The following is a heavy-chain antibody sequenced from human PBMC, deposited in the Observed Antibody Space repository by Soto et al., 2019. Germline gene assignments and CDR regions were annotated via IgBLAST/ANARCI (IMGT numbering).Heavy chain of an antibody. J-gene: IGHJ5*02. D-gene: IGHD3-3*01. CDR2: IYHSGST. CDR3: ARLEAYYDFWSPFDP. V-gene: IGHV4-4*02. CDR1: GGSISSSNW. Sequence: QVQLQESGPGLVKPSGTLSLTCAVSGGSISSSNWWSWVRQPPGKGLEWIGEIYHSGSTNYNPSLKSRVTISVDKSKNQFSLKLSSVSAADTAVYYCARLEAYYDFWSPFDPWGQGTLVTVSS.